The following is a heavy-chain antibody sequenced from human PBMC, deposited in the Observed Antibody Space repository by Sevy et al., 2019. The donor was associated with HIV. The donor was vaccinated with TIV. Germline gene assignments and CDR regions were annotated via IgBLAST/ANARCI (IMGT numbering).Heavy chain of an antibody. CDR3: GTTREYYSDSSGYIDY. Sequence: ASVKVSCKVFGYSLSKLSMHWVRQAPGKGLEWMGSLDPGNGEITYAQTLQGRVTMTEDTSTDTAYMELSGLTSEDTTVYYCGTTREYYSDSSGYIDYWGQGTLVTVSS. V-gene: IGHV1-24*01. J-gene: IGHJ4*02. CDR2: LDPGNGEI. D-gene: IGHD3-22*01. CDR1: GYSLSKLS.